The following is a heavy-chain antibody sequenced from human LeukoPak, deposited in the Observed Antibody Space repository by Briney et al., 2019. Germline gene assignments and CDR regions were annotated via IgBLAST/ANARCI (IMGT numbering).Heavy chain of an antibody. CDR3: ATGSRGDF. V-gene: IGHV3-15*05. D-gene: IGHD2-2*01. CDR2: IKRKSDSGTT. J-gene: IGHJ4*02. Sequence: PGGSLRLSCAASGFTFSDAWMTWLRPAPGQGLEWVGLIKRKSDSGTTQYGPPMESRLTISKDDSKKTLYLQMDSVKTEDTAVYYCATGSRGDFWGQGTLVTVSS. CDR1: GFTFSDAW.